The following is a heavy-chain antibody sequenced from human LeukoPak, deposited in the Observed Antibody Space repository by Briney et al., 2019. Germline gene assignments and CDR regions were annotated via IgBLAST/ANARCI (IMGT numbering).Heavy chain of an antibody. CDR1: GYSFSTYR. V-gene: IGHV5-51*01. Sequence: GESLKISGKGSGYSFSTYRIGWVRQMPGKGLEWMGIIYPGDSDTRYSPSFQGQVTISAAKSIRTGYLEWSSLVASETAMYYCARQDTAMALLAYWGQGTLVTVSS. CDR3: ARQDTAMALLAY. J-gene: IGHJ4*02. D-gene: IGHD5-18*01. CDR2: IYPGDSDT.